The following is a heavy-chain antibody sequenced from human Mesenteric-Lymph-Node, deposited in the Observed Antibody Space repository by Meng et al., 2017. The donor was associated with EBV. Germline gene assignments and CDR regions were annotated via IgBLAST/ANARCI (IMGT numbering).Heavy chain of an antibody. Sequence: QGQRQEPGPGLVKPSGTLSLTCAVSGGSISSSYWWIWVRQPPGKGLEWIGEIYHSGSTNYNPSLKSRVTISLDKSKNQFSLKLSSVTAADTAVYYCARAPLYGDNDWFDPWGQGTLVTVSS. CDR3: ARAPLYGDNDWFDP. J-gene: IGHJ5*02. CDR2: IYHSGST. V-gene: IGHV4-4*02. CDR1: GGSISSSYW. D-gene: IGHD4-17*01.